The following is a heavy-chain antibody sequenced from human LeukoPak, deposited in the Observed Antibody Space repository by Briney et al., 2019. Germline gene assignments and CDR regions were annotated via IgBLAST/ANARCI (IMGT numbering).Heavy chain of an antibody. V-gene: IGHV1-2*02. Sequence: ASVKVSCKASGYTFTGYYVHWVRQAPGQGLEWMGWINPNSGGTNYAQKFQGRVTMTRDTSISTAYMELSRLRSDDTAVYYCARDQSAAMVLYYYYYMDVWGKGTTVTVSS. J-gene: IGHJ6*03. D-gene: IGHD5-18*01. CDR3: ARDQSAAMVLYYYYYMDV. CDR1: GYTFTGYY. CDR2: INPNSGGT.